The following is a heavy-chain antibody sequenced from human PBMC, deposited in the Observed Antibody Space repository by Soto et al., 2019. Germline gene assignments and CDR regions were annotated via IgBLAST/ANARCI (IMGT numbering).Heavy chain of an antibody. D-gene: IGHD2-21*02. Sequence: QVQLQQSGPGLVKPSQTLSLTCTVSGDSISSDYYHWTWIRQSPGKGLEWIGYIHHSGSILYNPSLKCRVTISVDTSKNQFFLHLTSVTAADTAVYFCAREDDGGDSLDVWGQGTTVTVSS. V-gene: IGHV4-30-4*08. CDR1: GDSISSDYYH. CDR3: AREDDGGDSLDV. J-gene: IGHJ6*02. CDR2: IHHSGSI.